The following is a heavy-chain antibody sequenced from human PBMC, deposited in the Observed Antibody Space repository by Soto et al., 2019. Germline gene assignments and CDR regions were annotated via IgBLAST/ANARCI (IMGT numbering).Heavy chain of an antibody. J-gene: IGHJ4*02. CDR1: GDSLTTYY. V-gene: IGHV4-59*13. CDR2: IYYRGST. CDR3: AGAGYEILTGSYKKQRYFDY. Sequence: SETLSLTCTVSGDSLTTYYCNWIRLPPGKGLEWIGFIYYRGSTSYNPSIKSRVTISLDTSKSQVSLKLNSVTATDTAVYYCAGAGYEILTGSYKKQRYFDYWGRGTLVTVSS. D-gene: IGHD3-9*01.